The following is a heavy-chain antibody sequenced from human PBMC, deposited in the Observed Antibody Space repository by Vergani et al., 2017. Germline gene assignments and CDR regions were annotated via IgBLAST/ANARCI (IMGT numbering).Heavy chain of an antibody. Sequence: QVQLVQSGAEVKKSGASVKVLCKASGYTLTGHYMHWVRQAPGQGLECMGWINPNSGGTKYAQKFQGRVTMTRDTSISTAYMELSRVRSDDTAVYYCAREGGSTSCYWCYYYGMYVWGQGTTVTVSS. CDR1: GYTLTGHY. D-gene: IGHD2-2*01. CDR3: AREGGSTSCYWCYYYGMYV. V-gene: IGHV1-2*02. J-gene: IGHJ6*02. CDR2: INPNSGGT.